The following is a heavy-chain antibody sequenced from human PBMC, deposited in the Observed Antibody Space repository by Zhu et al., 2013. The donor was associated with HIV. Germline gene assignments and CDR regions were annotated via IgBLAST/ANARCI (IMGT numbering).Heavy chain of an antibody. Sequence: QVQLVQSGAEVKKPGASVKVSCKASGYTFTSYGISWVRQAPGQGLEWMGWISAYNGNTNYAQKLQGRVTMTTDTSTSTAYMELRSLRSDDTAVYYCARDSTSGITMIVVVIPDAFDIWGQGTMVTVSS. CDR2: ISAYNGNT. CDR3: ARDSTSGITMIVVVIPDAFDI. D-gene: IGHD3-22*01. V-gene: IGHV1-18*01. J-gene: IGHJ3*02. CDR1: GYTFTSYG.